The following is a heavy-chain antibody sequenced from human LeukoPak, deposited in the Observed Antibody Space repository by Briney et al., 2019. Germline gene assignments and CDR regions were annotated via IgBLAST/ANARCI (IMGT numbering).Heavy chain of an antibody. Sequence: SETLSLTCTVSGGSISSYYWSWLRQPPGKGLEWIGYIYYSGSTNYNPSLKSRVTISVDPSKNRFSLTLTSVTAADTAVYYCARVVASTSIDSWGQGTLVTVSS. J-gene: IGHJ4*02. CDR3: ARVVASTSIDS. V-gene: IGHV4-59*08. CDR2: IYYSGST. CDR1: GGSISSYY. D-gene: IGHD2-15*01.